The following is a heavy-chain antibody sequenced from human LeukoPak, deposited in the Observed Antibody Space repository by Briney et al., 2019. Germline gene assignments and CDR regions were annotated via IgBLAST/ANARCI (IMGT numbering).Heavy chain of an antibody. D-gene: IGHD2-2*01. CDR3: ARGEGATPGGYCSSTSCYGLMYWFDP. CDR2: ISYGGSNK. Sequence: GGSLRLSCAASGFTFSSYGMHWVRQAPGKGLEWVAVISYGGSNKYYADSVKGRFTISRDNSKNTLYLQMNSLRAEDTAVYYCARGEGATPGGYCSSTSCYGLMYWFDPWGQGTLVTVSS. J-gene: IGHJ5*02. CDR1: GFTFSSYG. V-gene: IGHV3-30*03.